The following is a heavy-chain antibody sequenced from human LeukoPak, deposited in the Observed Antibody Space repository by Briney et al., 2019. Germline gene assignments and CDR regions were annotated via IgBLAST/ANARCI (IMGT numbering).Heavy chain of an antibody. J-gene: IGHJ6*03. Sequence: SETLSLTCAVYGGSFSGYYWSWIRQPPGKGLEWIGEINHSGSTNYNPSLKSRVTISVDTSKNQFSLKQSSVTAADTAVYYCARGGGLGAYYYYMDVWGKGTTVTVSS. D-gene: IGHD1-26*01. CDR2: INHSGST. CDR3: ARGGGLGAYYYYMDV. CDR1: GGSFSGYY. V-gene: IGHV4-34*01.